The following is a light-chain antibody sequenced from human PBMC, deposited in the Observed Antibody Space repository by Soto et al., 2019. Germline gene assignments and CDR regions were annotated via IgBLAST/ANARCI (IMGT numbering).Light chain of an antibody. J-gene: IGKJ4*01. CDR3: QQYGSSLLT. V-gene: IGKV1-5*03. CDR2: KAS. CDR1: QSISSW. Sequence: DIQMTQSPSTLSASVGDRVTITCRASQSISSWLAWYQQKPGKAPKLLIYKASSLQSGVPSRFSGSGSGTEFTLTISSLHPDDFATYYCQQYGSSLLTFGGGTKVDIK.